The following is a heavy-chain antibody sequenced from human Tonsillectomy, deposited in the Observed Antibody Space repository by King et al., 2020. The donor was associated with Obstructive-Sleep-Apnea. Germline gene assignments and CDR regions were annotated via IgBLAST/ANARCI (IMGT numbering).Heavy chain of an antibody. CDR2: IYPGDSDT. D-gene: IGHD3-3*01. Sequence: VQLVESGAEVKKPGESLKISCKGSGYSFTSYWIGWVRQMPGKGLEWMGIIYPGDSDTRYSPSFQGQVTISADKSISTAYLQWSSLKASDTAMYYCARSGRGYYDFWSGYSSHGMDVWGQGTTVTVSS. V-gene: IGHV5-51*01. J-gene: IGHJ6*02. CDR1: GYSFTSYW. CDR3: ARSGRGYYDFWSGYSSHGMDV.